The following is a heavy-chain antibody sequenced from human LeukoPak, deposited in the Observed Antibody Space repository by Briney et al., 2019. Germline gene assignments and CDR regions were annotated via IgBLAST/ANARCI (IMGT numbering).Heavy chain of an antibody. D-gene: IGHD5-18*01. J-gene: IGHJ4*02. CDR2: ISGSGNRT. Sequence: GGTLRLSCAASGFTFSSFGMNWVRQAPGKGLEWVSAISGSGNRTFYADSVKGRFAISRDNSRNRVYLQMNSLRAGDTAVYYCASAGYSYGAFFDWGQGTLVTVSS. V-gene: IGHV3-23*01. CDR3: ASAGYSYGAFFD. CDR1: GFTFSSFG.